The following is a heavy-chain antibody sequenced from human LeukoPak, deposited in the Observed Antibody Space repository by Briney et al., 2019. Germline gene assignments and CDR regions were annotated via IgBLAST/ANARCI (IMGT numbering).Heavy chain of an antibody. J-gene: IGHJ4*02. V-gene: IGHV4-34*01. CDR2: INHSGST. Sequence: PETLSLTCAVYGGSFSGYYWSWIRQPPGKGLEWIGEINHSGSTNYNPSLKSRVTISVDTSKNQFSLKLSSVTAADTAVYYCAGACIAAAGKNFDYWGQGTLVTVSS. CDR3: AGACIAAAGKNFDY. CDR1: GGSFSGYY. D-gene: IGHD6-13*01.